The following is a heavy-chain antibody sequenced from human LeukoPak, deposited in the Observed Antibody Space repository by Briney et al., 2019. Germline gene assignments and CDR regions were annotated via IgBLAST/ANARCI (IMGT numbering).Heavy chain of an antibody. Sequence: ASVKVSCKASGYTFTSYDINWVRQATGQGLEWMGWMNPNSGNTGYAQKFQGRVTMTRNTSISTAYMELSSLRSEDTAVYYCARGTRDYYDSSGYYPVDYWGQGTLVTVSS. D-gene: IGHD3-22*01. V-gene: IGHV1-8*01. CDR3: ARGTRDYYDSSGYYPVDY. CDR2: MNPNSGNT. J-gene: IGHJ4*02. CDR1: GYTFTSYD.